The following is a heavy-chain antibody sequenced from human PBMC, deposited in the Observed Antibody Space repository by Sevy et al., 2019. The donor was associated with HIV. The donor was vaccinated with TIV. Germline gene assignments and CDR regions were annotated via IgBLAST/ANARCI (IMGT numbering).Heavy chain of an antibody. CDR1: GFTFADYS. V-gene: IGHV3-43D*03. Sequence: GGSLRLSCAASGFTFADYSMHWVRQAPGKGLEWVSVITWDGGDAYYAKSVEGRFTISRDNSKDSLHLQMNSLRPDDAGLYYCAKGRSVGYCHGTGTWFPDHWGQGTLVTVSS. CDR2: ITWDGGDA. D-gene: IGHD2-2*03. J-gene: IGHJ5*02. CDR3: AKGRSVGYCHGTGTWFPDH.